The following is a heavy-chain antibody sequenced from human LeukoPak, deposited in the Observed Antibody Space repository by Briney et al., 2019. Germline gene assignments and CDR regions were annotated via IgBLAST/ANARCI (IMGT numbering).Heavy chain of an antibody. Sequence: PGGSLRLSCAASGFNFSSYNMNWVHQAPGKGLEWVAYNSISSTMIYYADSVKGRFTVSRDNAKNSLYLQMNSLRAEDTAVYYCVRAIVAASFDYWGQGTLVTVSS. CDR1: GFNFSSYN. CDR3: VRAIVAASFDY. D-gene: IGHD5-12*01. J-gene: IGHJ4*02. CDR2: NSISSTMI. V-gene: IGHV3-48*04.